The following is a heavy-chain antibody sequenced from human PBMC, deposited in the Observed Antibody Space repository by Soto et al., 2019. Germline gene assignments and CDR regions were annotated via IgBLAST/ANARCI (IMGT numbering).Heavy chain of an antibody. Sequence: ASVKVSCKASGGTFSSYAISWVRQAPGQGLEWMGGIIPNFGTANYAQKFQGWVTMTRDTSISTAYMELSMLRSDDTAVYYCARESYLRGDIVVVPAAEGDYYGMDVWGQGTTVTVSS. D-gene: IGHD2-2*01. V-gene: IGHV1-69*05. CDR2: IIPNFGTA. CDR1: GGTFSSYA. CDR3: ARESYLRGDIVVVPAAEGDYYGMDV. J-gene: IGHJ6*02.